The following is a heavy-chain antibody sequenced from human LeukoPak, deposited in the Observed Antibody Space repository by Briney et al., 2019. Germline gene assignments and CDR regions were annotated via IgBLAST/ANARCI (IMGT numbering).Heavy chain of an antibody. CDR2: MNEYATTR. V-gene: IGHV3-74*01. CDR1: GFTFNSVW. CDR3: ARGGVQPVDY. D-gene: IGHD3-10*01. J-gene: IGHJ4*02. Sequence: GGSLRLSCAASGFTFNSVWMHWVRQAPGKGLVWGSDMNEYATTRRYADSVKGRFTVSRDNAKNTLYLQLNNLRAGDTAMYFCARGGVQPVDYWGQGTLVIVSS.